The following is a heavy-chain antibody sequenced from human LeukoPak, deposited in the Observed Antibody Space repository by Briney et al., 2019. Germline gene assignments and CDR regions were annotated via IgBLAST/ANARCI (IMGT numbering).Heavy chain of an antibody. D-gene: IGHD6-13*01. V-gene: IGHV4-59*01. CDR3: ARRFRPTDSSSWYGRAFYI. J-gene: IGHJ3*02. Sequence: PSETLSLTCTVSDGSIRFYYWSWIRQSPGKGLEWIGYIHYSGSAKYNASLKSRVTISVDTSKNQFSLKLSSVTAADTAVYYCARRFRPTDSSSWYGRAFYILGQGTMVTVSS. CDR2: IHYSGSA. CDR1: DGSIRFYY.